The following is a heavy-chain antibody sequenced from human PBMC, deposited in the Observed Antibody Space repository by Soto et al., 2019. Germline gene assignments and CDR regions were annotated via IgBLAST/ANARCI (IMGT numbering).Heavy chain of an antibody. Sequence: SETLSLTCAVSGDSITSGGYSWSWIRQAPGKGLEWIGYIYHRGSTYYNPSLRSRVTFSVDRSKNQFSLRLRSVTAADTAVYYCALWTYNYFDPWGQGTLVTVS. CDR1: GDSITSGGYS. CDR2: IYHRGST. V-gene: IGHV4-30-2*01. J-gene: IGHJ5*02. D-gene: IGHD3-10*01. CDR3: ALWTYNYFDP.